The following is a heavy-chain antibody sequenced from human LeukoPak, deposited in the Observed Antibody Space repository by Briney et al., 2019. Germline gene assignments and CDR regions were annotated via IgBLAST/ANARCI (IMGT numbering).Heavy chain of an antibody. D-gene: IGHD1-26*01. V-gene: IGHV3-23*01. CDR1: GFTVSSNY. J-gene: IGHJ4*02. Sequence: PGGSLRLSCAASGFTVSSNYMSWVRQAPGKGLEWVSAISGSGGSTYYADSVKGRFTISRDNSKNTLYLQMNSLRAEDTAVYYCAKGRPKVGATTPTFDYWGQGTLVTVSS. CDR2: ISGSGGST. CDR3: AKGRPKVGATTPTFDY.